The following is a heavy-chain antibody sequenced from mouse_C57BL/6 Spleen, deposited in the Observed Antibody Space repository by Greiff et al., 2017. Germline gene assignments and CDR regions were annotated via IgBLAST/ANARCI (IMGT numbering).Heavy chain of an antibody. CDR2: INPNNGGT. J-gene: IGHJ3*01. CDR3: ARIGSSPWFAY. V-gene: IGHV1-26*01. CDR1: GYTFTDYY. D-gene: IGHD1-1*01. Sequence: EVQLQQSGPELVKPGASVKISCKASGYTFTDYYMNWVKQSHGKSLEWIGDINPNNGGTSYNQKFKGKATLTVDKSSSTAYMELRSLTSEDSAVYYCARIGSSPWFAYWGQGTLVTVSA.